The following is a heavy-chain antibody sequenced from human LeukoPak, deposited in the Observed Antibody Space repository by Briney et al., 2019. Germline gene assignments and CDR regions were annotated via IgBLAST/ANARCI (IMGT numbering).Heavy chain of an antibody. D-gene: IGHD3-3*01. J-gene: IGHJ6*03. CDR2: MNPNSGNT. CDR1: GYTFTSYD. Sequence: ASVKVSCKASGYTFTSYDINWVRQATGQGLEWMGWMNPNSGNTGYAQKFQGRVTMTRNTSISTAYMELSSLRSEDTAVYYCARASLTIWGGYYHYYYYYMDVWGKGTTVTVSS. V-gene: IGHV1-8*01. CDR3: ARASLTIWGGYYHYYYYYMDV.